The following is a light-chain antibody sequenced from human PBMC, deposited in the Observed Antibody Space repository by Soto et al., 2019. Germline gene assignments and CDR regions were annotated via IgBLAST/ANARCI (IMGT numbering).Light chain of an antibody. Sequence: QSVLTQPASVSGSLGQSITISCTGTTSDGGGYNYVSWYQQHPGKGPILRSYEVTNRPSGVSNSFSGSKSGNTASLTISALQVEDEAEYYCGSYTGSITDVFGTGTKGTVL. CDR1: TSDGGGYNY. CDR3: GSYTGSITDV. CDR2: EVT. V-gene: IGLV2-14*01. J-gene: IGLJ1*01.